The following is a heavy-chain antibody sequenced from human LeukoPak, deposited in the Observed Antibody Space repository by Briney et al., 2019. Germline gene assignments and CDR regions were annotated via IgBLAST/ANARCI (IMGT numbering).Heavy chain of an antibody. CDR1: GFTFKNFV. D-gene: IGHD2-15*01. V-gene: IGHV3-23*01. CDR2: ISGNTGAT. J-gene: IGHJ5*01. CDR3: ARKWWENWFDS. Sequence: GGSLRLSCAASGFTFKNFVMTWVRQAPGQGLDWVSAISGNTGATYYADSVKGRFTISRDNSKNTLYLQMNSLRAEDTAVYYCARKWWENWFDSWGQGALVTVSP.